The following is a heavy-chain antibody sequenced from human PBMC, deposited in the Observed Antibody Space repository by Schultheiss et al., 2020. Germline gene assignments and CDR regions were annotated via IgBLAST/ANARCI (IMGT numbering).Heavy chain of an antibody. Sequence: GGSLRLSCAASGFTFSSYAMHWVRQAPGKGLEWVAVISYDGSNKYYADSVKGRFTISRDNSKNTLYLQMNSLRAEDTAVYYCARAGFGQYSSGWFRAFDIWGQGTMVTGSS. J-gene: IGHJ3*02. CDR2: ISYDGSNK. CDR3: ARAGFGQYSSGWFRAFDI. D-gene: IGHD6-19*01. CDR1: GFTFSSYA. V-gene: IGHV3-30-3*01.